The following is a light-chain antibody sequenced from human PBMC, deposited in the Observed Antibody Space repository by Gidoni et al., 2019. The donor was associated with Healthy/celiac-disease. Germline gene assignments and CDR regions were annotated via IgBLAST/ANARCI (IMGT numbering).Light chain of an antibody. J-gene: IGLJ2*01. CDR3: QSADSSGTYVV. Sequence: SYELTQPPSVSVSTGQTARITCSGDALPKQYAYWYQQKPAQAPVLVIYKDSERPSGIPERFSGSSSGTTVTLTISGVQAEDEADYYCQSADSSGTYVVFGGGTKLTVL. CDR2: KDS. CDR1: ALPKQY. V-gene: IGLV3-25*03.